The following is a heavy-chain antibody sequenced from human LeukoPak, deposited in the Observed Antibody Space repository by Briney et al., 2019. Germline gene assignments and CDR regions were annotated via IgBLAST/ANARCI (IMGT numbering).Heavy chain of an antibody. V-gene: IGHV3-23*01. J-gene: IGHJ4*02. CDR1: GFTFSSHA. Sequence: GGSLRLSCAASGFTFSSHAMSWVRQAPGRGLEWVSSIDISGSNAYYADSVKGRFTISRDNSRNTLYLQMDSLRAEDSAIYCCAKELRPNDYWGQGTLVTVSS. CDR2: IDISGSNA. CDR3: AKELRPNDY. D-gene: IGHD4-17*01.